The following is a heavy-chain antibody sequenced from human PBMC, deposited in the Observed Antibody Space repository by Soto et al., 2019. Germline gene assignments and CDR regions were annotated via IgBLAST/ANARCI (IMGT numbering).Heavy chain of an antibody. CDR2: INAGSGDT. J-gene: IGHJ4*02. CDR1: GYAFTNSL. D-gene: IGHD2-8*01. Sequence: ASVKVSCKASGYAFTNSLMNWLRQAPGERPEWVGWINAGSGDTEYSQKLQGRVTITRDTSATTAYMELSSLSSEDTAVYYCARHAVLDYWGQGAQVTVS. V-gene: IGHV1-3*01. CDR3: ARHAVLDY.